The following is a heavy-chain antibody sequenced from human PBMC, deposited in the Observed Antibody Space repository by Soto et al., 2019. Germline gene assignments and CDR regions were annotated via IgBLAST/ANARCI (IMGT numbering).Heavy chain of an antibody. CDR2: IFYSGST. CDR3: ARRRAAAFDY. Sequence: PSETLSLTCTVSGGSISSGVYYWSWIRQHPGKGLEWIGNIFYSGSTCYNPSLKSRLTTSVDTSKNQFSLKLNSVTAADTAVYYCARRRAAAFDYWGQGNLVTVP. J-gene: IGHJ4*02. D-gene: IGHD6-13*01. CDR1: GGSISSGVYY. V-gene: IGHV4-31*03.